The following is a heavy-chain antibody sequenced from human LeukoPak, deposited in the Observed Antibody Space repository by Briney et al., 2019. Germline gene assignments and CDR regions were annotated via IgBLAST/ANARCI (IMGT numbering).Heavy chain of an antibody. V-gene: IGHV6-1*01. CDR1: GDSVSSNSAA. J-gene: IGHJ4*02. Sequence: SQTLSLTCAISGDSVSSNSAAWNWIRQSPSRGLEWLGRTYYKSKWYNGYALSVKSRITINPDTSKNQFSLQLNSVTPADTAVYYCARGHEYSSGWYYFDYWGQGTLVTVSS. CDR2: TYYKSKWYN. CDR3: ARGHEYSSGWYYFDY. D-gene: IGHD6-19*01.